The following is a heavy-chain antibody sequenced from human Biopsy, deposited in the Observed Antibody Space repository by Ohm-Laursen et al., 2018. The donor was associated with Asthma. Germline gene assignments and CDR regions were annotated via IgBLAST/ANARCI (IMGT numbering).Heavy chain of an antibody. CDR1: GGSISSGGYS. V-gene: IGHV4-30-2*01. CDR2: IYHSGST. J-gene: IGHJ4*02. Sequence: SQTLSLTCAVSGGSISSGGYSWSWIRQPPGKGLEWIGYIYHSGSTYNNPSLKSRVTISVDRSKNQFSLKRSSVTAADTAVYYGARVKDGYNFDYWGQGALVTVSS. CDR3: ARVKDGYNFDY. D-gene: IGHD5-24*01.